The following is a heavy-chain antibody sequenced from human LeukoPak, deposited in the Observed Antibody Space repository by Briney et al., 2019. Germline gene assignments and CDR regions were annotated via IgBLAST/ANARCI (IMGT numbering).Heavy chain of an antibody. V-gene: IGHV3-13*04. D-gene: IGHD6-19*01. CDR2: IGTNGDT. J-gene: IGHJ4*02. CDR1: GFSFGNYD. Sequence: GGSLRLSCAASGFSFGNYDMHWVRQPTGKGLEWVSAIGTNGDTHYPDSVKGRFTISRENAKSSLYLQMDSLRVEDTAVYYCAKIRGYINGWQGFLDSWGQGTLVTVSS. CDR3: AKIRGYINGWQGFLDS.